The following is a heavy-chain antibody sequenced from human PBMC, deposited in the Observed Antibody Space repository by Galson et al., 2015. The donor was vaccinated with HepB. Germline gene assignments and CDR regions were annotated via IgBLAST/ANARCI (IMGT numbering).Heavy chain of an antibody. CDR1: GFTFSSYW. Sequence: SLRLSCAASGFTFSSYWMSWVRQAPGKGLEWVANIKQDGSEKYYVDSVKGRFTISRDNAKNSLYLQMNSPRAEDTAVYYCARDQHLRWYYDSSGYYYYWGQGTLVTVSS. CDR3: ARDQHLRWYYDSSGYYYY. V-gene: IGHV3-7*01. D-gene: IGHD3-22*01. CDR2: IKQDGSEK. J-gene: IGHJ4*02.